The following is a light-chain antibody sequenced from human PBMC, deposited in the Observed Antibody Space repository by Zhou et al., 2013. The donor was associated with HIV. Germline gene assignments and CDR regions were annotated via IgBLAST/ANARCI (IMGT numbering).Light chain of an antibody. CDR2: AAS. Sequence: DIQMTQAPSSLSAFVGDRVTITCRTSQSISGYLNWYQQKPGKAPKVLIYAASSLQSGVPSRFSGSGSGTHFTLTISSLQPEDFATYYCQQSYTSPYTFGQGTKLEIK. CDR1: QSISGY. V-gene: IGKV1-39*01. J-gene: IGKJ2*01. CDR3: QQSYTSPYT.